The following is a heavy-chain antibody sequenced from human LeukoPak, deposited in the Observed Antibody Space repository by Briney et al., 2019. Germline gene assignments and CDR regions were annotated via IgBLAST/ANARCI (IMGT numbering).Heavy chain of an antibody. CDR2: ISGSGDRT. Sequence: GGSLRLSCAASGFIFYNYAMSWVRQAPGKGLEWVSAISGSGDRTYYADSVKGRFTISRDNSKNTLYLQMNSLRAEDTAVYYCAKDDYYGSGSPVYWGQGTLVTVSS. J-gene: IGHJ4*02. D-gene: IGHD3-10*01. CDR1: GFIFYNYA. V-gene: IGHV3-23*01. CDR3: AKDDYYGSGSPVY.